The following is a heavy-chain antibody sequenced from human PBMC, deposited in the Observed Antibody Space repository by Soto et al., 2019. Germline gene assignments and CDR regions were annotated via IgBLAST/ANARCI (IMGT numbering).Heavy chain of an antibody. Sequence: SETLSLTCAVYGGSFSGYYWSWIRQPPGKGLEWIGEINHSGSTNYNPSLKSRVTISVDTSKNQFSLKLSSVTAADTAVYYCARGRTAAAGTYYYGMDVWGQGTTVTVS. J-gene: IGHJ6*02. CDR1: GGSFSGYY. V-gene: IGHV4-34*01. CDR3: ARGRTAAAGTYYYGMDV. D-gene: IGHD6-13*01. CDR2: INHSGST.